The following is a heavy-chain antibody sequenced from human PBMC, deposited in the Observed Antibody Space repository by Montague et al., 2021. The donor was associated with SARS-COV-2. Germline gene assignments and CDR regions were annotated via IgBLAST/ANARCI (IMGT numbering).Heavy chain of an antibody. Sequence: SETLSLTCTVSGGSIGSSNYYWGWIRQPPGKGLEWIGSIYYSGSTYYNPSLKSRVTIFVDTSKNQFSLKLSSVTAADTAVYYCASPTYYYDGSGSDAFDIWGQGTMVTVSS. CDR2: IYYSGST. CDR3: ASPTYYYDGSGSDAFDI. D-gene: IGHD3-22*01. J-gene: IGHJ3*02. CDR1: GGSIGSSNYY. V-gene: IGHV4-39*01.